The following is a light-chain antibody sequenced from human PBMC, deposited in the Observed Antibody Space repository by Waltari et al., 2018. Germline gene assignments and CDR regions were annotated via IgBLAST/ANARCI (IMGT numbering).Light chain of an antibody. V-gene: IGLV4-69*01. CDR1: SGHSSNI. CDR2: VNSDGSH. CDR3: QSEGHGAWV. J-gene: IGLJ3*02. Sequence: QLVLTQSPSASASLGASVRLTCTLDSGHSSNIIAWHQQQPEKGPRYLMKVNSDGSHSKGDEIPGRFSGSGAGAARYRTTSSDRSEDEADYYCQSEGHGAWVFGGGTKLTVL.